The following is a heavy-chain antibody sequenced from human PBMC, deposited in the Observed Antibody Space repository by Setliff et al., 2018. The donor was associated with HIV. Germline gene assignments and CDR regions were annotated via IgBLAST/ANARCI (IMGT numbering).Heavy chain of an antibody. CDR2: IILLFGTP. Sequence: SVKVSCKASGGTFSSYAISWVRQAPGQGLEWMGGIILLFGTPNYAQKFQGRVTITADEPTSTAYMELSSLRSEDTAVYYCARDLYYYDSSGYYPGNYYGMDVWGQGTTVTVSS. CDR1: GGTFSSYA. D-gene: IGHD3-22*01. J-gene: IGHJ6*02. CDR3: ARDLYYYDSSGYYPGNYYGMDV. V-gene: IGHV1-69*13.